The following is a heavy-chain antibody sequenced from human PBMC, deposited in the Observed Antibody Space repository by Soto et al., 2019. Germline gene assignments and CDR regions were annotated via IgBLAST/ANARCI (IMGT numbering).Heavy chain of an antibody. J-gene: IGHJ4*02. V-gene: IGHV4-31*03. Sequence: TLSLTCTVSGGSLSGGGYFWNWIRQHPGKGLEWIGYIYYSGSTYYNPSLKSRVTISVDMSKNQFSLKLSSVTVADTAAYYCARDLPPGNSWGQGILVTVSS. CDR3: ARDLPPGNS. CDR2: IYYSGST. CDR1: GGSLSGGGYF.